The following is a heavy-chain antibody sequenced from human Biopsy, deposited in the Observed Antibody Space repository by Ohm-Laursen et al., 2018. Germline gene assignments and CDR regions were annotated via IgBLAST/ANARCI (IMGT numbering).Heavy chain of an antibody. D-gene: IGHD2-21*01. CDR2: IYNTERT. Sequence: GTLSLTWTVSGGSVSSSNYYWNWIRQTPGKGLEWIGFIYNTERTNYNPSLKSRVTISLDTSKNQFSLELSSVIPSDTAVYYCAIDRVPRREVMPVYYYGMDVWGQGSTVTVSS. V-gene: IGHV4-61*01. CDR3: AIDRVPRREVMPVYYYGMDV. CDR1: GGSVSSSNYY. J-gene: IGHJ6*02.